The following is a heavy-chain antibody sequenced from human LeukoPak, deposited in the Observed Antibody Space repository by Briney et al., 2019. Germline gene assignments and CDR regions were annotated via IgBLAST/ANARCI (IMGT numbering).Heavy chain of an antibody. CDR2: IWYDGSKK. J-gene: IGHJ4*02. CDR3: ARDVDYYGSGSYYQPAYYFDY. Sequence: GRSLRLSCAVSGFTFSSYGMRWVRQAPGKGLEWVAVIWYDGSKKYYADSVKGRLTKYRENSKNTLYLQMNSLRDEDTAVYYSARDVDYYGSGSYYQPAYYFDYWGQGTLVTVSS. CDR1: GFTFSSYG. V-gene: IGHV3-33*01. D-gene: IGHD3-10*01.